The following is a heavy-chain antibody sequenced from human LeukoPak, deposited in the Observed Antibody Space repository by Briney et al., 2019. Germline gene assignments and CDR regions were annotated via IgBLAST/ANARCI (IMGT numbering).Heavy chain of an antibody. V-gene: IGHV3-30*18. CDR1: GFTFSSYG. J-gene: IGHJ5*02. Sequence: GGSLRLSCAASGFTFSSYGMHWVRQAPGKGLEWVAVVVYDGSNKYYGDSVKGRFTISRDNSKKTLYLQIDGLRAEDTAVYHCAKAAYSNSRRGWFDPWGQGTLVTVSS. CDR2: VVYDGSNK. D-gene: IGHD6-13*01. CDR3: AKAAYSNSRRGWFDP.